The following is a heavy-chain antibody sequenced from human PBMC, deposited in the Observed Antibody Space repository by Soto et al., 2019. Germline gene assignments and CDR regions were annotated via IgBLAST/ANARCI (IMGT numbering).Heavy chain of an antibody. CDR3: ARDRITIPGMPTTGTHMDV. J-gene: IGHJ6*03. Sequence: EVQLVESGGGLVQPGGSLRLSCAASGFTFSSYSMNWVHQAPGKGLEWVSYTSSSSSTIYYADSVKGRFTISRDNAKNSLYLQMNSLRAEDTAVYYCARDRITIPGMPTTGTHMDVWGKGTTVTVSS. CDR1: GFTFSSYS. CDR2: TSSSSSTI. V-gene: IGHV3-48*01. D-gene: IGHD3-3*01.